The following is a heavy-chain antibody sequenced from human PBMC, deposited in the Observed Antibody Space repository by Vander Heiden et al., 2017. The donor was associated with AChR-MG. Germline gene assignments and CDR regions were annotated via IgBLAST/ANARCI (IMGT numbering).Heavy chain of an antibody. J-gene: IGHJ3*02. CDR3: ARERFYGDSYAFDI. V-gene: IGHV1-69*06. D-gene: IGHD4-17*01. CDR2: IIPIFGTA. Sequence: QVQLVQSGAEVKKPGSSVKVSCKASGGTFGSYAISWVRQAPGQGLEWSGGIIPIFGTAKYAQKFQGRVTITADKSTSTAYMELSSLRSEDTAVYYCARERFYGDSYAFDIWGQGTMVTVSS. CDR1: GGTFGSYA.